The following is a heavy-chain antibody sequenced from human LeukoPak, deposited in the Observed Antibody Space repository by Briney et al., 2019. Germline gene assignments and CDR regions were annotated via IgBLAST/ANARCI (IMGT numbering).Heavy chain of an antibody. D-gene: IGHD1-26*01. CDR3: AKERQAWGVGADYFDY. CDR1: GFTFSSYG. V-gene: IGHV3-30*18. Sequence: GGSLRLSCAASGFTFSSYGMHWVRQAPGKGLEWVAVTSYDGSNKYYADSVKGRFTISRDNSKNTLYLQMNSLRAEDSAVYYCAKERQAWGVGADYFDYWGQGTLVTVSS. CDR2: TSYDGSNK. J-gene: IGHJ4*02.